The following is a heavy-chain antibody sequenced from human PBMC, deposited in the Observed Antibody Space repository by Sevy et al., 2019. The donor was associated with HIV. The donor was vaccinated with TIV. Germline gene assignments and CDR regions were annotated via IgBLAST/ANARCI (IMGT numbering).Heavy chain of an antibody. CDR2: IYSTGSS. CDR1: GGSICNSY. Sequence: SETLSLTCTVSGGSICNSYWTWIRQSPGKGLEWVGCIYSTGSSNYNPSLKNRLTMSVDKSTNQFSLNLASVTAADTAVYYCAKNQLLEIHVSNIWGQGTMVTVSS. V-gene: IGHV4-4*07. J-gene: IGHJ3*02. CDR3: AKNQLLEIHVSNI. D-gene: IGHD1-1*01.